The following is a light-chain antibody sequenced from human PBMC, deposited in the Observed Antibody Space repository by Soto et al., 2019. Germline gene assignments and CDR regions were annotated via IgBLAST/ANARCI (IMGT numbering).Light chain of an antibody. CDR1: QSVDRNY. Sequence: EIVLTQSPGTLSLSPGESATLSCRASQSVDRNYLAWYQQKPGQAPRLLIYGASSRATGIPPRFSGSGSGTEFVLTISGLEPEDCAVYYCHQFASTPRTFGQGTKVESK. CDR3: HQFASTPRT. J-gene: IGKJ1*01. V-gene: IGKV3-20*01. CDR2: GAS.